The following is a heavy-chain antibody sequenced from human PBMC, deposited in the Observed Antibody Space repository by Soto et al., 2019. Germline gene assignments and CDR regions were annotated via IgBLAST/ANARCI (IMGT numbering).Heavy chain of an antibody. CDR2: ISAYNGKT. CDR3: ARLTMDIDAVDI. J-gene: IGHJ3*02. Sequence: QVQLEQSGAEVKKPGASVKVSCKASGYTFTSFGLTGVRQAPGQGLEWMGWISAYNGKTNYAQKLQGRVTMTTATSTRTAEMELRSLRSDSTAGYYCARLTMDIDAVDIWGQGPMVTVSS. CDR1: GYTFTSFG. D-gene: IGHD3-10*01. V-gene: IGHV1-18*01.